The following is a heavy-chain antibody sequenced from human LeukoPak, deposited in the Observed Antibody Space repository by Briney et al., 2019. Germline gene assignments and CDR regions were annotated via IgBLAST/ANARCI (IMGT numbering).Heavy chain of an antibody. CDR3: VRYEEWLLRREYYFDY. CDR1: GYTFTSYG. CDR2: ISAYNGNT. V-gene: IGHV1-18*01. D-gene: IGHD3-3*01. Sequence: GASVKVSCKASGYTFTSYGIGWVRQAPGQGLEWMGWISAYNGNTNYAQKLQGRVTMTTDTSTSTAYMELRSLRSDDTAVYYFVRYEEWLLRREYYFDYWGQGTLVTVSS. J-gene: IGHJ4*02.